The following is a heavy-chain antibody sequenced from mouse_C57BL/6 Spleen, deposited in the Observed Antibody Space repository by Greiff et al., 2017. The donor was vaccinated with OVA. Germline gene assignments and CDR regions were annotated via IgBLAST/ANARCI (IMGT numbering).Heavy chain of an antibody. D-gene: IGHD2-2*01. CDR2: IYPKSGNT. CDR3: ARSTMGTTTWYYAMDD. V-gene: IGHV1-81*01. CDR1: GYTFTSYG. Sequence: VQLQESGPELARPGASVTLSCKASGYTFTSYGISWVKQRTGQGLEWIGDIYPKSGNTYYNQKFHGKATLTADKSSSTAYMELRSLTDEDADVYVGARSTMGTTTWYYAMDDRGKGTSVTVSS. J-gene: IGHJ4*01.